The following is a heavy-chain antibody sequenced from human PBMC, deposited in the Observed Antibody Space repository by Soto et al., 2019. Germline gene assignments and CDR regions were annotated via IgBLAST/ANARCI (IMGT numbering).Heavy chain of an antibody. V-gene: IGHV2-5*02. D-gene: IGHD3-16*01. CDR3: AHTSLGTFGLDP. Sequence: QITLKESGPTLVKPTQTLTLTCTFSGFSLSTSGVGVGWIRQPPGKALEWLALIYWDDEKRYRPSLKSRLTITKDTANNRVVLTMTSMYPVDTATYYCAHTSLGTFGLDPWGQGTLVTVSS. CDR2: IYWDDEK. CDR1: GFSLSTSGVG. J-gene: IGHJ5*02.